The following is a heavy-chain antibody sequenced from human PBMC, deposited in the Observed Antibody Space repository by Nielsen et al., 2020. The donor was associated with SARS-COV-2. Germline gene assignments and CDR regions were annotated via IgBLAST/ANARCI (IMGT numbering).Heavy chain of an antibody. J-gene: IGHJ4*02. Sequence: SETLSLTCTVSGGSISSSSYYWGWIRQPPGKGLEWIGSIYYSGSTYYNPSLKSRVTISVDTSKNQFSLKLSSVTAADTAMYYCARGGYTIYDFDYWGQGTLVTVSS. CDR3: ARGGYTIYDFDY. CDR1: GGSISSSSYY. D-gene: IGHD5-12*01. CDR2: IYYSGST. V-gene: IGHV4-39*07.